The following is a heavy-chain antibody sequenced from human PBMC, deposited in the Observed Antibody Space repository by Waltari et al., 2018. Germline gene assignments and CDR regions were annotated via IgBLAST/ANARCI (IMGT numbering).Heavy chain of an antibody. CDR1: GGSISSSSYY. D-gene: IGHD2-21*01. V-gene: IGHV4-39*07. CDR3: ARVPETTLGGGDWFDP. Sequence: QLQLQESGPGLVKPSETLTLTCTVSGGSISSSSYYWGWNRQPPGKGLEWIGSIYYSGSTYYNPSLKSRVTISVDTSKNQFSLKLSSVTAADTAVYYCARVPETTLGGGDWFDPWGQGTLVTVSS. J-gene: IGHJ5*02. CDR2: IYYSGST.